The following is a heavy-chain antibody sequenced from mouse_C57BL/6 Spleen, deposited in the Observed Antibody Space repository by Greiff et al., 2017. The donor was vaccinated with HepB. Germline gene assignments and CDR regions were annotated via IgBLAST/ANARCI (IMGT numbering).Heavy chain of an antibody. V-gene: IGHV1-9*01. Sequence: QVQLQQSGAELMKPGASVKLSCKATGYTFTGYWIEWVQQRPGHGLEWIGEILPGSGSTNYNEKFKGKATFTADTSSNTAYMQLSSLTTEDSASYYCAHITTVVARGFAYWGQGTLVTVSA. CDR1: GYTFTGYW. J-gene: IGHJ3*01. CDR3: AHITTVVARGFAY. D-gene: IGHD1-1*01. CDR2: ILPGSGST.